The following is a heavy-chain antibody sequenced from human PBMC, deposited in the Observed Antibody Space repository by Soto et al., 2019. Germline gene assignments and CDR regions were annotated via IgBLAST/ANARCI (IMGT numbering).Heavy chain of an antibody. CDR2: IYPIDSDT. J-gene: IGHJ6*02. CDR1: GDSFNSNW. CDR3: ARRSAVTTFYFYGMDV. V-gene: IGHV5-51*01. Sequence: PGESLKISCKVSGDSFNSNWIAWVRQRPGRGLEWMGIIYPIDSDTRYSPSFQGQVTISVDRSINSAYLHWSSLKASDTATYYCARRSAVTTFYFYGMDVWGQVTTVTVSS. D-gene: IGHD4-17*01.